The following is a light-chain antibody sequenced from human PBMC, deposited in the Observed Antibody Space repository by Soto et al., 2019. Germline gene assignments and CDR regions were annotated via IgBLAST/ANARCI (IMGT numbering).Light chain of an antibody. CDR3: QHYGGMWT. J-gene: IGKJ1*01. Sequence: DIQMTQSPSSLSASVGDRGTITCRASRRMSSGLNWYQQKPGKAPKLLIYDASSLESGAPSRFSGRGSGTEFILTISSLQPDDFATYCCQHYGGMWTFGQGTKVDIK. CDR2: DAS. V-gene: IGKV1-5*01. CDR1: RRMSSG.